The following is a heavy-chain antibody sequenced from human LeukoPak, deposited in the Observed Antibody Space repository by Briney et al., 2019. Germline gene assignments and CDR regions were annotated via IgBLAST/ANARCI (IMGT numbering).Heavy chain of an antibody. Sequence: GGSLRLSCATSGFTFSSNYMSWVRQAPGKGLEWVSVIYSDGTTYYADSVKGRFTISRDNSKNTVHLQMNSLRPEDTAVYYCARDQPPESGWYVGLWDYWGQGTLVTVSS. J-gene: IGHJ4*02. D-gene: IGHD6-19*01. V-gene: IGHV3-53*01. CDR1: GFTFSSNY. CDR3: ARDQPPESGWYVGLWDY. CDR2: IYSDGTT.